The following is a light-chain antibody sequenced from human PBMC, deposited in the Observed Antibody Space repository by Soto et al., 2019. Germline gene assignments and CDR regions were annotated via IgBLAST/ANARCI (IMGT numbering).Light chain of an antibody. CDR1: SSNIGRDP. CDR3: AGWDADLRGFV. Sequence: QSLLTQPPSASGTPGQRVSISCSGSSSNIGRDPVNWYQHLPGTAPKLLIYENNQRPSGVPDRFSGSKSGTSASLAISGLQSEDEADYFCAGWDADLRGFVFGTGTKVTVL. J-gene: IGLJ1*01. V-gene: IGLV1-44*01. CDR2: ENN.